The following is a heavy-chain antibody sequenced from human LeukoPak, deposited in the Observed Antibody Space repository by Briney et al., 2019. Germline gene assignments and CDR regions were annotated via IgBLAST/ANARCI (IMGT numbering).Heavy chain of an antibody. CDR2: IKCKTDGGTT. V-gene: IGHV3-15*01. CDR1: GFTFSYAW. D-gene: IGHD1-26*01. Sequence: PGGSLRLSCEASGFTFSYAWMSWVRQAPGNGLEWVGRIKCKTDGGTTDYAAPVKGRFTISRDDSKNTLYLQMNSLKSEDTAVYYCVTDLRGRGPNPRSSRIDYWGQGSLVTVSS. CDR3: VTDLRGRGPNPRSSRIDY. J-gene: IGHJ4*02.